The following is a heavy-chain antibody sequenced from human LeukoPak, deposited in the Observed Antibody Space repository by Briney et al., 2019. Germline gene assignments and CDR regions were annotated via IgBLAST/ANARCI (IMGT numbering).Heavy chain of an antibody. Sequence: SETLSLTCTVSGGSISSYYWSWIRQPAGKGLEWIGRIYTSGSTNYNPSLKSRVTMSVDTSKNQFSLKLSSVTAADTAVYYCARAPAAAGPYYYDSSGYYLGYFDYWGQGTLVTVSS. CDR1: GGSISSYY. CDR2: IYTSGST. CDR3: ARAPAAAGPYYYDSSGYYLGYFDY. V-gene: IGHV4-4*07. J-gene: IGHJ4*02. D-gene: IGHD3-22*01.